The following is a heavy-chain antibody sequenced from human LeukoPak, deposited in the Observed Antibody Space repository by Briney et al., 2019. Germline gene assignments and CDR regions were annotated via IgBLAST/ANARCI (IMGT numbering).Heavy chain of an antibody. D-gene: IGHD2-2*01. CDR3: AKDHCSSTSCYVWDY. CDR2: ISYDGSNK. CDR1: GFTFSSYG. Sequence: PGGSLRLSCAASGFTFSSYGMPWVRQAPGKGLEWVAVISYDGSNKYYADSVKGRFTISRDNSKNTLYLQMNSLRAEDTAVYYCAKDHCSSTSCYVWDYWGQGTLVTVSS. J-gene: IGHJ4*02. V-gene: IGHV3-30*18.